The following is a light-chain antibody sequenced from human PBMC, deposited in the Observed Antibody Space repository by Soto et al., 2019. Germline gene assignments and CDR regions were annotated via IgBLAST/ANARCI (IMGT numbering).Light chain of an antibody. CDR2: AAS. J-gene: IGKJ4*01. Sequence: DIQMTQSPSSLSASVGDRVTITCRASQSISTYLNWFQQKPGKAPKLLIYAASSLQSGVPSRFSGAGSGTDFTLIISSLQPEDFATYYCQQSFSTPLTFCGGTRVEV. CDR3: QQSFSTPLT. CDR1: QSISTY. V-gene: IGKV1-39*01.